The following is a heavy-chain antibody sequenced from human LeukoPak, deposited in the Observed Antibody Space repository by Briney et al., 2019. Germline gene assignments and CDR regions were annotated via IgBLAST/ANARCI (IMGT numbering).Heavy chain of an antibody. V-gene: IGHV1-2*02. CDR3: ARVSRGAIFGVVIEETYFDY. CDR1: GYTFTGYY. CDR2: INPNSGGT. J-gene: IGHJ4*02. D-gene: IGHD3-3*01. Sequence: ASVKVSCKASGYTFTGYYMHWVRQAPGQGLEWMGWINPNSGGTNYAQKFQGRVTMTRDTSISTAYMELSRLRSDDTAVYYCARVSRGAIFGVVIEETYFDYWGQGTLVTVSS.